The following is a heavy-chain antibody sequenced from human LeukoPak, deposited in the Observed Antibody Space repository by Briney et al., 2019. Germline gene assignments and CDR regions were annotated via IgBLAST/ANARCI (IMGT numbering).Heavy chain of an antibody. CDR2: IYSGGST. CDR1: GFTVSSNY. Sequence: GGSLRLSCAASGFTVSSNYMSWVRQAPGKGLEWVSVIYSGGSTYYADSVKGRFTISRDNSKNTLYLQMSSLRAEDTAVYYCAREVGGWYLNYFDYWGQGTLVTVSS. J-gene: IGHJ4*02. D-gene: IGHD6-19*01. CDR3: AREVGGWYLNYFDY. V-gene: IGHV3-53*01.